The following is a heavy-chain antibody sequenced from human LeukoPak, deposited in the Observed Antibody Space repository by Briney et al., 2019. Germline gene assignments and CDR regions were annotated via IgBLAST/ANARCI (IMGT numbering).Heavy chain of an antibody. Sequence: PSETLSLTCTVSGGSISSYCWSWIRQPPGKGLEWIGYIYYSGSTNYNPSLKSRVTISVDTSKNQFSLKLSSVTAADTAVYYCARGLWKQLVLWSKHKWFDPWGQGTLVTVSS. CDR2: IYYSGST. J-gene: IGHJ5*02. CDR1: GGSISSYC. V-gene: IGHV4-59*01. D-gene: IGHD6-6*01. CDR3: ARGLWKQLVLWSKHKWFDP.